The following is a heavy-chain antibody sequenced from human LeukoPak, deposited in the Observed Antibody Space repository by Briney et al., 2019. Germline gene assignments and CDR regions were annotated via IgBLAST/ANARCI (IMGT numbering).Heavy chain of an antibody. Sequence: SVKVSCKASGGTFSSYAISWVRQAPGQGLEWMGRIIPILGIENYAQKFQGRVTITADKSTSTAYMELSSLRSEDTAVYYCATTRFLEWFLDYWGQGTLVTVSS. V-gene: IGHV1-69*04. CDR2: IIPILGIE. CDR1: GGTFSSYA. CDR3: ATTRFLEWFLDY. J-gene: IGHJ4*02. D-gene: IGHD3-3*01.